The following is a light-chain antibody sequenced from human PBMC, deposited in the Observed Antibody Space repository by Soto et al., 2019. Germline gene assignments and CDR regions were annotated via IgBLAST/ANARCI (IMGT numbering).Light chain of an antibody. CDR1: SGSIASNY. CDR2: EDN. V-gene: IGLV6-57*02. CDR3: QSYDSDNHVV. Sequence: NFMLTQPHSVSGSPGKTVTIFCTGSSGSIASNYVQWYQQRPGSAPTTVIYEDNQRPSGVPDRFSGSIDSSSNSASLTISGLKTEGETDYYCQSYDSDNHVVFGGGTKLTVL. J-gene: IGLJ2*01.